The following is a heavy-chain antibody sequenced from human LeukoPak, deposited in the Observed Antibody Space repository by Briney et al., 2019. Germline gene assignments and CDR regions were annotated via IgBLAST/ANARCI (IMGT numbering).Heavy chain of an antibody. CDR1: GGSISSYY. D-gene: IGHD3-10*01. CDR3: ARSDFGELWGSFDY. Sequence: SETLSLTCTVSGGSISSYYWSWIRQPAGKGLEWIGRIYTSGSTNYNPSLKSRVTMSVDTSKNQFSLKLSSVTAADTAVYYCARSDFGELWGSFDYWGQGTLVTVSS. CDR2: IYTSGST. J-gene: IGHJ4*02. V-gene: IGHV4-4*07.